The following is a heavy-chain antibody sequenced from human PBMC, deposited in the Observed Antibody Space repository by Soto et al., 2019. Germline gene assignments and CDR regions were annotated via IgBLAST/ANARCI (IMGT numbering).Heavy chain of an antibody. D-gene: IGHD6-13*01. CDR1: GFTFDDYT. CDR3: AKDMGSSWYSARGNYYYGMDV. V-gene: IGHV3-43*01. CDR2: ISWDGGST. J-gene: IGHJ6*02. Sequence: GGSLRLSCAASGFTFDDYTMHWVRQAPGKGLEWVSLISWDGGSTYYADSVKGRFTISRDNSKNSLYLQMISLRTEDTALYYCAKDMGSSWYSARGNYYYGMDVWGQGTTVTVSS.